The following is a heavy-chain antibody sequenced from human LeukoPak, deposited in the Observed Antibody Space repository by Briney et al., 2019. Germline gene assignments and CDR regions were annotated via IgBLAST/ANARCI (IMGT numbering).Heavy chain of an antibody. D-gene: IGHD6-19*01. V-gene: IGHV1-3*01. CDR1: GYTFTSYA. CDR3: ARDFLVAVAGRRDY. Sequence: ASVKVSCKASGYTFTSYAMHWVRQAPGQRVEWMGWINAGNGNTKYSQKFQGRVTITRDTSASTAYMELSSLRSEDTAVYYCARDFLVAVAGRRDYWGQGTLVTVSS. CDR2: INAGNGNT. J-gene: IGHJ4*02.